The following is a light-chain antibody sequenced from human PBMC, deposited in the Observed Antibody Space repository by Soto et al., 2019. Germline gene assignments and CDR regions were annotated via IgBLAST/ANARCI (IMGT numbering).Light chain of an antibody. Sequence: DIQMTQAPSSLSASVADRVTITCQASQDISNLLNWYQQKPGKAPKLLIYAASSLQSGVPSRFSGSGSGTDFTLTISSLQPEDFATYYCPQSYSTPFTFGQGTRLEIK. J-gene: IGKJ5*01. CDR3: PQSYSTPFT. V-gene: IGKV1-39*01. CDR1: QDISNL. CDR2: AAS.